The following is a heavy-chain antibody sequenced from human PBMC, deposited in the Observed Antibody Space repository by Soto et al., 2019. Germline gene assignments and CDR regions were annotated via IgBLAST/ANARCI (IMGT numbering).Heavy chain of an antibody. D-gene: IGHD2-2*01. V-gene: IGHV3-7*01. Sequence: GGSLRLSCAASGFTFSSYWMSWVRQAPGKGLEWVANIKQDGSEKYYVDSVKGRFTISRDNAKNSLYLQMNSLRAEDTAVYYCAREVRAYCSSTSCYFHYMDVWGKGTTVTVSS. CDR1: GFTFSSYW. J-gene: IGHJ6*03. CDR2: IKQDGSEK. CDR3: AREVRAYCSSTSCYFHYMDV.